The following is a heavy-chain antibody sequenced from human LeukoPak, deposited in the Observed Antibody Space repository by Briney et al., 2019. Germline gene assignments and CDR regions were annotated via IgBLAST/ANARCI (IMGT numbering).Heavy chain of an antibody. D-gene: IGHD2-2*01. V-gene: IGHV3-48*01. J-gene: IGHJ4*02. Sequence: PGGSLRLSCAASGFTFSSYSMNWVRQAPGKGLEWVSYISSSSSTIYYADSVKGRFTISRDNAKNSLYLQMNSLRAEDTAVYYCARDQGDIVVVPAAEYYFDYWGQGTLVTVSS. CDR2: ISSSSSTI. CDR3: ARDQGDIVVVPAAEYYFDY. CDR1: GFTFSSYS.